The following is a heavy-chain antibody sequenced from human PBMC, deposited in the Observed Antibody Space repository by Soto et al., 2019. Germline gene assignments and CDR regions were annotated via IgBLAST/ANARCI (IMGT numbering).Heavy chain of an antibody. D-gene: IGHD3-3*01. CDR3: ARFGGGWFDP. CDR1: GGSISSDY. V-gene: IGHV4-59*01. J-gene: IGHJ5*02. Sequence: SETLSITCTVSGGSISSDYWSWIRQPPGKGLEWIGYIYYSGSTNYNPSLKSRVTISGDTSKNQFSLNLTSVTAADTAVYFCARFGGGWFDPWGQGTLVTVSS. CDR2: IYYSGST.